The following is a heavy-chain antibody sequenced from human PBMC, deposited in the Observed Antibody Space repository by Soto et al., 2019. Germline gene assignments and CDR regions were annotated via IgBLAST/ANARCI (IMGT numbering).Heavy chain of an antibody. CDR3: ARRVDLSPVAND. D-gene: IGHD2-2*01. CDR1: GGAINTNNYY. Sequence: PSETLSLTCTVSGGAINTNNYYWGWVRQAPGKGLEWIGSVFYDGTTYYSPSLKSRVTFSLATSRTQFSLKLNSVTAADQAVYSGARRVDLSPVANDLGQGTLLKVSS. CDR2: VFYDGTT. J-gene: IGHJ4*01. V-gene: IGHV4-39*01.